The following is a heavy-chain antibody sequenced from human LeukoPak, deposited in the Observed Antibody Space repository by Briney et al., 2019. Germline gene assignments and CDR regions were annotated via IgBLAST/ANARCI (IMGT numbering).Heavy chain of an antibody. Sequence: KPSETLSLTCAVYGGSFSGYYWSWIRQPPGKGLEWIGEINHSGSTNYNPSLKSRVTISVDTSKNQFSLKLSSVTAADTAVYYCARVLRFWSGHYKGWYAFDIWGQGTMVTVSS. CDR1: GGSFSGYY. J-gene: IGHJ3*02. D-gene: IGHD3-3*01. V-gene: IGHV4-34*01. CDR3: ARVLRFWSGHYKGWYAFDI. CDR2: INHSGST.